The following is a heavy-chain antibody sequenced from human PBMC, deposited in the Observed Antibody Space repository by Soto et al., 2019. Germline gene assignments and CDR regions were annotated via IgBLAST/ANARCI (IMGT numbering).Heavy chain of an antibody. CDR1: GFTLSNFW. CDR3: LVTTSAFDI. CDR2: IKQGGIEK. D-gene: IGHD4-17*01. Sequence: ESGGDLAQPGGSLRLSCAAPGFTLSNFWVNWVRQAPGKGLEWVANIKQGGIEKNYVDSVKGRFTISRDDTKNSLFLQMNNLRAEDTAVYYCLVTTSAFDIWGRGTTVNVSS. J-gene: IGHJ3*02. V-gene: IGHV3-7*01.